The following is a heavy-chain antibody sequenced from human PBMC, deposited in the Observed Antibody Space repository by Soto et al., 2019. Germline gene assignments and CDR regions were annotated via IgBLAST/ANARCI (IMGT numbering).Heavy chain of an antibody. J-gene: IGHJ5*02. Sequence: QVQLQESGPGLVKPSGTLSLTCAVSGGSISSSNWWSWVRQPPGKGLEWIGEIYHSGSTNYNPSLQCRVTISVDKSKNQFSLKLSSVTAADTAVYYCARDYMARGVMRWFDPWGQGTLVTVSS. D-gene: IGHD3-10*01. CDR3: ARDYMARGVMRWFDP. CDR2: IYHSGST. CDR1: GGSISSSNW. V-gene: IGHV4-4*02.